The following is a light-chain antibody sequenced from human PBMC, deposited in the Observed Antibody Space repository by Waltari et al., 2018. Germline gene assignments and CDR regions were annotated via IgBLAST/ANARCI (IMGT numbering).Light chain of an antibody. Sequence: QSVLTQPPSASGTPGQRVTTSCSGSSSNIGGNTVNWYQQLPGTAPKLLIYSNNRRPSGVPDRFSGSKSGTSASLAISGLQSEDEADYYCAAWDDSLNGWVFGGGTKLTVL. CDR3: AAWDDSLNGWV. V-gene: IGLV1-44*01. J-gene: IGLJ3*02. CDR1: SSNIGGNT. CDR2: SNN.